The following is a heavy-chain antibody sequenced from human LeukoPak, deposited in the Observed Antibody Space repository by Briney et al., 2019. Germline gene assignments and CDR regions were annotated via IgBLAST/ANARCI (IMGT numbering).Heavy chain of an antibody. CDR1: GYTFTSYD. Sequence: ASVKVSCKASGYTFTSYDIDWVRQATGQGLEGMGWMNPNSGNTGYAQKFQGRVTMTRNTSISTAYMELSSLRSEDTAVYYRARAQQLNYYYYYYMDVWGKGTTVTVSS. J-gene: IGHJ6*03. D-gene: IGHD6-13*01. CDR2: MNPNSGNT. V-gene: IGHV1-8*01. CDR3: ARAQQLNYYYYYYMDV.